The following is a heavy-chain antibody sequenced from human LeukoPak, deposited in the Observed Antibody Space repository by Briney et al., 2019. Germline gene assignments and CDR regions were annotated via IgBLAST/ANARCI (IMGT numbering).Heavy chain of an antibody. CDR3: AITAAGQYYGMDV. Sequence: ASVKVSCKASGYTFTSYGISWVRQAPGQGLEWMGWISAYNGNTNYAQKLQGRVTMTEDTSTDTAYMELSSLRSEDTAVYYCAITAAGQYYGMDVWGQGTTVTVSS. J-gene: IGHJ6*02. CDR1: GYTFTSYG. CDR2: ISAYNGNT. V-gene: IGHV1-18*01. D-gene: IGHD6-13*01.